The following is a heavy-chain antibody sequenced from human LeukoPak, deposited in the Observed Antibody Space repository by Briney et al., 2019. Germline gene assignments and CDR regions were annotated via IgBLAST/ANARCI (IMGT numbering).Heavy chain of an antibody. CDR1: GFTFSSYW. Sequence: GGPLRLSCAASGFTFSSYWMHWVRQAPGKGLVWVSRINSDGSSTSYADSVKGRFTISRDNAKNTLYLQMNSLRAEDTAVYYCARVGHYYDSSGYYYKIFDYWGRGTLVTVSS. CDR3: ARVGHYYDSSGYYYKIFDY. V-gene: IGHV3-74*01. J-gene: IGHJ4*02. D-gene: IGHD3-22*01. CDR2: INSDGSST.